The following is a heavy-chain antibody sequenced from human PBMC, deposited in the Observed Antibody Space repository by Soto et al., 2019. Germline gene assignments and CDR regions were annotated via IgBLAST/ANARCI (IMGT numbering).Heavy chain of an antibody. CDR1: GFTFSSYG. CDR3: AIEKANDYGDYGDVAYYFDY. CDR2: IWYDGSNK. J-gene: IGHJ4*02. D-gene: IGHD4-17*01. Sequence: PGGSLRLSCAASGFTFSSYGMHWVRQAPGKGLEWVAVIWYDGSNKYYADSVKGRFTISRDNSKNTLYLQMNSLRAEDTAVYYCAIEKANDYGDYGDVAYYFDYWGQGTLVTVSS. V-gene: IGHV3-33*01.